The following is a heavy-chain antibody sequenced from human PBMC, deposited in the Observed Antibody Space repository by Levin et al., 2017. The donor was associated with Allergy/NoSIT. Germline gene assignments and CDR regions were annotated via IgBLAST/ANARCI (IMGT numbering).Heavy chain of an antibody. CDR2: IYYSGST. Sequence: SQTLSLTCTVSGGSISSSSYYWGWIRQPPGKGLEWIGSIYYSGSTYYNPSLKSRVTISVDTSKNQFSLKLSSVTAADTAVYYCARSDGDEYYYYYMDVWGKGTTVTVSS. D-gene: IGHD4-17*01. V-gene: IGHV4-39*01. CDR3: ARSDGDEYYYYYMDV. CDR1: GGSISSSSYY. J-gene: IGHJ6*03.